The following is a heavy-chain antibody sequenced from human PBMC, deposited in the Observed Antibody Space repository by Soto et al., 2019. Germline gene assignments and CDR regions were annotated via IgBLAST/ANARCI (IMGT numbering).Heavy chain of an antibody. CDR3: ARGRGTILAYFDY. D-gene: IGHD3-16*01. V-gene: IGHV3-7*01. CDR2: IEQDGSEK. J-gene: IGHJ4*02. CDR1: GFTFSSFW. Sequence: GGSLRLSCAASGFTFSSFWMSWVRQAPGKGLEWVANIEQDGSEKYYVDSVKGRFTISRDNAKNSLFLQMNSLRAEDTAVYYCARGRGTILAYFDYWGQGTLVTVSS.